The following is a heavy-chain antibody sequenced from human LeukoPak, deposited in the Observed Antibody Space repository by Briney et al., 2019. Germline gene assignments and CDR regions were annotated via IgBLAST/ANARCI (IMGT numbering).Heavy chain of an antibody. V-gene: IGHV3-74*01. D-gene: IGHD1-26*01. J-gene: IGHJ5*02. CDR2: INSDGRST. CDR3: ARDIGATNWFDP. CDR1: GFTFSSYW. Sequence: GGSLRLSCAASGFTFSSYWMHWVRQAPGKGLVWVSRINSDGRSTSYADSVKGRFTISRDNAKNTLYLQMNSLRAEDTAVYYCARDIGATNWFDPWGQGTLVTVSS.